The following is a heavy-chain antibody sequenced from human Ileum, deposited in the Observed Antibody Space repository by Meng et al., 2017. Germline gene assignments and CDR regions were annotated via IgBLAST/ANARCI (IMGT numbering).Heavy chain of an antibody. CDR2: IWYDGSNK. D-gene: IGHD6-19*01. J-gene: IGHJ6*02. V-gene: IGHV3-33*01. Sequence: GESLKISCAASGFTFRSYGMHWVRQAPGKGLEWVTFIWYDGSNKYYADSVKGRFTISRDTSKNTLYLQMNSLRAEDTAVYYCARDRGWTDNYYYGLDVWGQGTVVTVSS. CDR3: ARDRGWTDNYYYGLDV. CDR1: GFTFRSYG.